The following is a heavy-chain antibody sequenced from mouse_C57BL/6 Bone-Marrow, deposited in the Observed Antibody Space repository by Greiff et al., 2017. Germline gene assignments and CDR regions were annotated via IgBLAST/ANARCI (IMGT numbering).Heavy chain of an antibody. J-gene: IGHJ2*01. Sequence: VQLQQPGAELVKPGASVKMSCKASGYTFTSYWITWVKQRPGQGLEWIGDIYPGSGSTNYNEKFKSKATLTVDTSSSTAYMQLSSLTSEDSAVYYCARDLYSNYRLFDYWGQGTTLTVSS. CDR2: IYPGSGST. V-gene: IGHV1-55*01. D-gene: IGHD2-5*01. CDR1: GYTFTSYW. CDR3: ARDLYSNYRLFDY.